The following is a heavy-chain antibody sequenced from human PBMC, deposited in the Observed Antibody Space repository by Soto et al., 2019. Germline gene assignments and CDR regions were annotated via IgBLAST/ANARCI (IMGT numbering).Heavy chain of an antibody. CDR2: IYGSGSST. CDR1: GFTFSTYA. J-gene: IGHJ4*02. V-gene: IGHV3-23*01. D-gene: IGHD6-19*01. CDR3: ARARGIAVAGSFDY. Sequence: PGGSLRLSCAASGFTFSTYAMNWVRQAPGKGLEWVSGIYGSGSSTNYADSVKGRFTISRDNSKNTLYLQMNSLRGADTAVYYCARARGIAVAGSFDYCGQGTLVTGSS.